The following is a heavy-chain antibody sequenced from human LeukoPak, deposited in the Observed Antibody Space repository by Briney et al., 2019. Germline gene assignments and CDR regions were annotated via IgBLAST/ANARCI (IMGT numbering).Heavy chain of an antibody. CDR3: ARYLSSSGYFDS. CDR2: ISSSGSTI. Sequence: GGSLRLSCAASGFTSSSYEMNWVRQAPGKGLEWVSYISSSGSTIYYADSVKGRFTISRDNAKNSLYLQMNSLRAEDTAVYYCARYLSSSGYFDSWGRETLATFPP. J-gene: IGHJ4*02. D-gene: IGHD6-13*01. V-gene: IGHV3-48*03. CDR1: GFTSSSYE.